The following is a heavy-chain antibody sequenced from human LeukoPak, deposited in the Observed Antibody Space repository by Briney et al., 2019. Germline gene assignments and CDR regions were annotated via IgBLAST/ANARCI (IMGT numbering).Heavy chain of an antibody. D-gene: IGHD2-15*01. CDR3: VRGYCSGVTCYDGY. CDR2: IKEDGSEK. J-gene: IGHJ4*02. V-gene: IGHV3-7*04. CDR1: GFIFSRYW. Sequence: PGGSLRLSCAGYGFIFSRYWMSWVRQGPGKGLEWVANIKEDGSEKYYVDSVKGRFTISRDNAKSSVYLQMNSLRAEDTAVYYCVRGYCSGVTCYDGYWGQGSLVTVSS.